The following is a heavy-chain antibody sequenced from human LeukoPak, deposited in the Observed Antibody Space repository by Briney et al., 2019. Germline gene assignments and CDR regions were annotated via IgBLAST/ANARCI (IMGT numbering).Heavy chain of an antibody. CDR1: GGSFSGYY. D-gene: IGHD1-26*01. J-gene: IGHJ4*02. Sequence: SETLSLTCAVYGGSFSGYYWSWIRQPPGKGLEWIGRIYTSGSTNYNPSLKSRVTMSVDTSKNQFSLKLSSVTAADTAVFYCARENSGSYREFDYWGQGTLVTVSS. V-gene: IGHV4-59*10. CDR3: ARENSGSYREFDY. CDR2: IYTSGST.